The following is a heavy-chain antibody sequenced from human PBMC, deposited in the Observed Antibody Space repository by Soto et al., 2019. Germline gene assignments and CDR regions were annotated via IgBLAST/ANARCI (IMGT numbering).Heavy chain of an antibody. CDR3: ARGDATKIVVTTYYAMDV. J-gene: IGHJ6*02. CDR2: SSPVFGTP. D-gene: IGHD3-22*01. Sequence: QVQLVQSGAEVKKPGSSVKVSCTASGGSLSNFGISWVRQAPGQGLEWMGASSPVFGTPNYAQKFQDRVTINADESTTTVYMEVRSLTSEDTAVYYCARGDATKIVVTTYYAMDVWGQGTTVTVSS. V-gene: IGHV1-69*12. CDR1: GGSLSNFG.